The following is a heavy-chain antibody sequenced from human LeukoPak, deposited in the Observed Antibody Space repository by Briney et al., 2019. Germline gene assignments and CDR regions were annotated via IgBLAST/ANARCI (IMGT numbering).Heavy chain of an antibody. Sequence: PSETLSLTCTVSGGSIYSGDYYWSWIRQPPGKGLEWIGYIYFDGSTYYNPSLKSRVSISMDTSKNQFSLKLSSVTAADTAVYFCAGAGDFDSWGQGTLVTVSS. D-gene: IGHD3-10*01. J-gene: IGHJ4*02. CDR1: GGSIYSGDYY. CDR3: AGAGDFDS. V-gene: IGHV4-30-4*01. CDR2: IYFDGST.